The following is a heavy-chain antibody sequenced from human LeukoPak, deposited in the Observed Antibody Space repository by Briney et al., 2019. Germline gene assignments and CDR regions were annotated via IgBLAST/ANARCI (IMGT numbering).Heavy chain of an antibody. J-gene: IGHJ4*02. CDR3: ARDREAAADDY. Sequence: GGSLRLSCAASGFTFNSYTLNWVRQAPGKGLEWVSSISSSSNYIYYADSVTGRFTISRDNAKNSLYLQMNSPRAEDTAVYYCARDREAAADDYWGQGTLVTVSS. CDR2: ISSSSNYI. D-gene: IGHD6-13*01. V-gene: IGHV3-21*01. CDR1: GFTFNSYT.